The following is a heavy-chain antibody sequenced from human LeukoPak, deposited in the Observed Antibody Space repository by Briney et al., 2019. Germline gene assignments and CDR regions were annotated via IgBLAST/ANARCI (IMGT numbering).Heavy chain of an antibody. D-gene: IGHD5-18*01. Sequence: SETLSLTCAVYGGSFTNYYWSWIRQSPGKRLEWIGEINYSGSTSYNPSLKSRVIMSVDTSKSQFSLEMTSVTAADTAVYYCARGKGQLWSDLWGQGTLVTVSS. V-gene: IGHV4-34*01. CDR3: ARGKGQLWSDL. J-gene: IGHJ5*02. CDR2: INYSGST. CDR1: GGSFTNYY.